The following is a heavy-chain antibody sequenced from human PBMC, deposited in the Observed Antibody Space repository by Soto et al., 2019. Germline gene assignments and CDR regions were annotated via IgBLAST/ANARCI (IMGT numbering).Heavy chain of an antibody. CDR1: GYSFTDRW. CDR3: ARHRYINKWLFDFDG. Sequence: VESLKISCQGSGYSFTDRWIGWVRQMPGKGLEWVGIIYPGDSDTRYSPYFQGQITTSVDKPINTAYLQWSSMKASDTAMYYCARHRYINKWLFDFDGWGKGTMVT. D-gene: IGHD1-20*01. J-gene: IGHJ3*01. V-gene: IGHV5-51*01. CDR2: IYPGDSDT.